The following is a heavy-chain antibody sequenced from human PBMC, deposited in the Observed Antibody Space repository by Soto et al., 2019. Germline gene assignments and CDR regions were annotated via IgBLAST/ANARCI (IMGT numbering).Heavy chain of an antibody. CDR2: IYYGGSA. J-gene: IGHJ5*02. V-gene: IGHV4-39*01. CDR3: ARHPFGDFYNLLDR. Sequence: PSETLSLTCTVSGGSISSTIYYWGWIRQPPGKGLEWIGSIYYGGSAYCNPSLKSRVTISVDTSKNQFSLNLNSVTAADTAVYYCARHPFGDFYNLLDRWGQGTLVTVSS. CDR1: GGSISSTIYY. D-gene: IGHD4-17*01.